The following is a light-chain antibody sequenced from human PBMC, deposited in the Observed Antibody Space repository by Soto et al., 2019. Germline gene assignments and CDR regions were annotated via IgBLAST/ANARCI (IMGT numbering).Light chain of an antibody. Sequence: AIQMTQAPSSLSAYVGDRVTITCRASQGIRNDLAWFQQKPGKAPDLLIYDASRLAGGVPSRFSGSESGTEFTLTIGSLQPDDFATYFCQQYYNSSTFGQGTKVDIK. CDR2: DAS. CDR1: QGIRND. CDR3: QQYYNSST. J-gene: IGKJ1*01. V-gene: IGKV1D-13*01.